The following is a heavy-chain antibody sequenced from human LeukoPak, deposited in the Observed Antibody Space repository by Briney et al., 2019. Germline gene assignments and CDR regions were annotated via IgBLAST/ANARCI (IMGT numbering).Heavy chain of an antibody. CDR2: IQKDAAKT. D-gene: IGHD6-19*01. Sequence: PVGSLRLSCKASGFTFSIYGFHWVRQAPGKGLEWMALIQKDAAKTYYADSVKGRFSISRDISKNTVYLQMNSLRPEDTAMYYCARVRLGEISGWYIFDDWGQGTLVTVSS. J-gene: IGHJ4*02. V-gene: IGHV3-30*02. CDR1: GFTFSIYG. CDR3: ARVRLGEISGWYIFDD.